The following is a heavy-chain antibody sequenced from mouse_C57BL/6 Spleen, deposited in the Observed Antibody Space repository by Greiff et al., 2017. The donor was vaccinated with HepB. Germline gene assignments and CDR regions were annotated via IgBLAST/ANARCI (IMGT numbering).Heavy chain of an antibody. CDR3: ARDSSGPWFAY. D-gene: IGHD3-2*02. CDR2: IDPEDGET. Sequence: EVQLQQSGAELVKPGASVKLSCTASGFNIKDYYMHWVKQRTEQGLEWIGRIDPEDGETKYAPKFQGKATIPADTSSNTAYLQLSSLTSEDSDVYCCARDSSGPWFAYWGQGTLVTVSA. V-gene: IGHV14-2*01. CDR1: GFNIKDYY. J-gene: IGHJ3*01.